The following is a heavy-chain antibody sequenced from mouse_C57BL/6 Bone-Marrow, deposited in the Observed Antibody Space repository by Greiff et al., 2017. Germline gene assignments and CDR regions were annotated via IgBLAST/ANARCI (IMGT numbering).Heavy chain of an antibody. CDR3: AREIYYGSNYYFDY. J-gene: IGHJ2*01. CDR2: ITYAGSST. V-gene: IGHV5-16*01. CDR1: GFTFSDSY. D-gene: IGHD1-1*01. Sequence: EVHLVESEGGLVQPGSSMQLSCTASGFTFSDSYMAWVRQVPEKGLEWVANITYAGSSTYYLDSLKSRFIISRDNAKNILYLQMSSLKSEDTATYYCAREIYYGSNYYFDYWGQGTTLTVSS.